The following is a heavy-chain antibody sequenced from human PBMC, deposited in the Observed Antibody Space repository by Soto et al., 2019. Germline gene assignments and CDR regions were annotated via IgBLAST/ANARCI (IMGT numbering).Heavy chain of an antibody. D-gene: IGHD2-8*01. CDR2: IDGDSGDT. J-gene: IGHJ6*02. Sequence: QVQLVQSGAEVKKPGASVKVSCKASGYTFTNYYIHWVRQAPWPGLEWMGWIDGDSGDTKDAQKFQGWVTMSRDTAINTAYMELSRLTSDDTAVYYCARTPNNGRAGVYGMDVWGQGTTVTVSS. CDR3: ARTPNNGRAGVYGMDV. CDR1: GYTFTNYY. V-gene: IGHV1-2*04.